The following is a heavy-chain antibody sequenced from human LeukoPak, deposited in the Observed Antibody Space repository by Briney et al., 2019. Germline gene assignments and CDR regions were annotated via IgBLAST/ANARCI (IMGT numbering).Heavy chain of an antibody. CDR3: ARHPPRDCSSSSCYKRWFDP. Sequence: SETLSLTCTVSGGSISSSDSYWGWIRHPPGKGLEWLGSMYYRGSTYNNPSLKVQTTISVDTSKNQFSLKLNSVPATDTAVYDCARHPPRDCSSSSCYKRWFDPWGQGTLVTVSS. J-gene: IGHJ5*02. CDR1: GGSISSSDSY. V-gene: IGHV4-39*01. D-gene: IGHD2-2*02. CDR2: MYYRGST.